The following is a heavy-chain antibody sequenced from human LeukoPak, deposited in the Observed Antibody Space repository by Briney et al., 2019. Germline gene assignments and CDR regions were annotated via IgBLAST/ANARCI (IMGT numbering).Heavy chain of an antibody. J-gene: IGHJ3*02. CDR3: ARGAVAGLWAFDI. CDR2: IYYSGST. Sequence: PSETLSLTYTVSGGSIRNYYWSWIRQPPGKGLEWIGYIYYSGSTNYNPSLKSRVTISVDTSKNQFSLKLTSVTAADTAVYYCARGAVAGLWAFDIWGQGTMVTVSS. CDR1: GGSIRNYY. V-gene: IGHV4-59*08. D-gene: IGHD6-19*01.